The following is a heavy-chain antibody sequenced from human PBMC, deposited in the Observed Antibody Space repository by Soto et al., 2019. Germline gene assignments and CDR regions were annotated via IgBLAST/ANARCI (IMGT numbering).Heavy chain of an antibody. CDR2: INDNSAYI. D-gene: IGHD3-10*01. CDR3: AKDLGQLWLGDLSGGY. V-gene: IGHV3-23*01. J-gene: IGHJ4*02. CDR1: GFNFRKFA. Sequence: GGSLRLSCAASGFNFRKFAMAWVRQAPGKGLEWISAINDNSAYIYYADSVRGRFTISRDNSRNTLFLQMNSLRVEDRAMYYCAKDLGQLWLGDLSGGYWGQGTPVTVSS.